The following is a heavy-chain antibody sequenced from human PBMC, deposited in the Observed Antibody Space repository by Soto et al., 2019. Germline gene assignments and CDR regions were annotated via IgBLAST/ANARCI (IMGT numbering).Heavy chain of an antibody. Sequence: PAGSLRLSCAASGFTFSDRYMDWVRQAPGKGLEWVGCTKNKTHSYTTGFAASVEARFTISTQYSRYAVYLQMNSLKSDDTAVYSCTIEDAYPGPDFDYWGQGTLVTVSS. D-gene: IGHD2-2*01. V-gene: IGHV3-72*01. CDR1: GFTFSDRY. CDR2: TKNKTHSYTT. CDR3: TIEDAYPGPDFDY. J-gene: IGHJ4*02.